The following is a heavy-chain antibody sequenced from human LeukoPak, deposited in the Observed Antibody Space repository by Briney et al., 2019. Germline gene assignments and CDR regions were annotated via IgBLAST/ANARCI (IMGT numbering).Heavy chain of an antibody. D-gene: IGHD3-22*01. J-gene: IGHJ4*02. CDR2: ISYDGSNK. CDR1: GFTFSSYA. V-gene: IGHV3-30-3*01. Sequence: PGGSLRLSCAASGFTFSSYAMPWVRQAPGKGLEWVAVISYDGSNKYYADSVKGRFTISRDNSKNTLYLQMNSLRAEDTAVYYCARDKTYYYDSSGYSDLWGQGTLVTVSS. CDR3: ARDKTYYYDSSGYSDL.